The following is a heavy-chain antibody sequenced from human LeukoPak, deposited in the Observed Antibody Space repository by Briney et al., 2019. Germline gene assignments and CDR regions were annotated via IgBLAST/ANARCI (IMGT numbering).Heavy chain of an antibody. CDR3: ATTSPPYDS. J-gene: IGHJ5*02. CDR1: GGSISSSIYY. D-gene: IGHD3-3*01. CDR2: IYYSGST. Sequence: SETLSFTCTVSGGSISSSIYYWGWIRQPPGKGLEWIGSIYYSGSTYYNPSLKSRVTISVDTSKNQFSLKLSSVTAADTAVYYCATTSPPYDSWGQGTLVTVSS. V-gene: IGHV4-39*01.